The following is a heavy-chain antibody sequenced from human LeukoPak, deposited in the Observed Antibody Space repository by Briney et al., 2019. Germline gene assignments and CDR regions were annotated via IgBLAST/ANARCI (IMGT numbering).Heavy chain of an antibody. Sequence: GASVKVSCKASGYTFTGYYMHWVRQAPGQGLEWMGGIIPIFGTANYAQKFQGRVTITTDESTSTAYMELSSLRSEDTAVYYCARVVGGSYYRGSAFDIWGQGTMVTVSS. V-gene: IGHV1-69*05. CDR1: GYTFTGYY. J-gene: IGHJ3*02. D-gene: IGHD1-26*01. CDR2: IIPIFGTA. CDR3: ARVVGGSYYRGSAFDI.